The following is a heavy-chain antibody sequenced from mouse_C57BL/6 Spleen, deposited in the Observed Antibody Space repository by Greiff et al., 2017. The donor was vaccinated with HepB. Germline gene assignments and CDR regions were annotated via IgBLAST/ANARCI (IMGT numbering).Heavy chain of an antibody. Sequence: SQLQQSGPELVKPGASVKISCKASGYSFTDYNMNWVKQSNGESLEWIGVINPNYGTTSYNQKFKGKATLTVDQSSSTAYMQLNSLTSEDSAVYYCARGEYYGSRGFDYWGQGTTLTVSS. D-gene: IGHD1-1*01. CDR3: ARGEYYGSRGFDY. CDR1: GYSFTDYN. V-gene: IGHV1-39*01. CDR2: INPNYGTT. J-gene: IGHJ2*01.